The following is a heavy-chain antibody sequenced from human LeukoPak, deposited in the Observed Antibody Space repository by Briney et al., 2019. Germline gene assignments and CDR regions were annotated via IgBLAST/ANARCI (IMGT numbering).Heavy chain of an antibody. D-gene: IGHD6-19*01. Sequence: PGGSLRLSCAASGLTFSSYAMSWVRQAPGKGLEWVSAISGSGGSTYYADSVKGRFTISRDNSKNTLYLQMNSLRAEDTAVYYCAKGDRIAVARPFDYWGQGTLVTVSS. J-gene: IGHJ4*02. V-gene: IGHV3-23*01. CDR3: AKGDRIAVARPFDY. CDR1: GLTFSSYA. CDR2: ISGSGGST.